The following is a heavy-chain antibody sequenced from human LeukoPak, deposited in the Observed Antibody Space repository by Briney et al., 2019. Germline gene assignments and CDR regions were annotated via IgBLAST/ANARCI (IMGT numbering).Heavy chain of an antibody. J-gene: IGHJ6*03. CDR2: ISISSRYI. D-gene: IGHD3-22*01. CDR1: GFTFSSYS. CDR3: ARDPQYYDSSDTYYYYYMDV. V-gene: IGHV3-21*01. Sequence: GGSLRLSCAASGFTFSSYSMNWVRQAPGQGLQSVSSISISSRYIYYAGSVKGRVTISRDSAKNALYRQMNRLRAEDTAVYYCARDPQYYDSSDTYYYYYMDVWGKGTTVTVSS.